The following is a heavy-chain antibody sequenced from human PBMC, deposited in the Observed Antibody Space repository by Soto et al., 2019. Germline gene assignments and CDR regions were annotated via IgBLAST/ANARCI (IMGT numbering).Heavy chain of an antibody. CDR1: GGSINIRSYS. V-gene: IGHV4-39*01. CDR2: VYYSGST. J-gene: IGHJ4*02. D-gene: IGHD6-19*01. Sequence: HSGSTSLTRAASGGSINIRSYSGCWISKPPGKGLEWIGSVYYSGSTYYNPSLKSRVTTSVDTSKNQFSLKLSSVTAADTAVYYCARSQSSGWRHFDYWGQGTLVTVSS. CDR3: ARSQSSGWRHFDY.